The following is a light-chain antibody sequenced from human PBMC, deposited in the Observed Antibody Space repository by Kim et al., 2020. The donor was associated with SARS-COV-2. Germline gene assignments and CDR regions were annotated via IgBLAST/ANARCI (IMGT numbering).Light chain of an antibody. CDR3: QQYGSSSWT. V-gene: IGKV3-20*01. CDR1: QSVSSSY. Sequence: SPGERATLSCRASQSVSSSYLAWYKQKPGQAPRLIIYGASSRATGIPDRFSGSGSGTDFTLTISRLEPEDFAVYYCQQYGSSSWTFGQGTKVDIK. CDR2: GAS. J-gene: IGKJ1*01.